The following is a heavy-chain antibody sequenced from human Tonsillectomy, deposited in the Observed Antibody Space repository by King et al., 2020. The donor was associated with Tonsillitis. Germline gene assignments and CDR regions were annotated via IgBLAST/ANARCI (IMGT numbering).Heavy chain of an antibody. CDR3: AKNLNYSDYGCDGYYFDY. J-gene: IGHJ4*02. CDR2: ISYDGSNK. Sequence: VQLVESGGGVVQPGRSLRLSCAAPGVTFSSYGMHWVRQAPGKGLEWVAVISYDGSNKYYADSVKGRFTISRENSKNTLYLQMNSLRAEDTAVYYCAKNLNYSDYGCDGYYFDYWGQGTLVTVSS. D-gene: IGHD4-11*01. V-gene: IGHV3-30*18. CDR1: GVTFSSYG.